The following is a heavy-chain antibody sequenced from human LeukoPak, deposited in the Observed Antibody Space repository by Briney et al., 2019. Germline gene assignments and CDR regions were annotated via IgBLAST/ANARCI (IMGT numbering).Heavy chain of an antibody. Sequence: ETLSLTCAVYGGSFSGYYWSWIRQPAGKGLEWIGEINHSGSTNYNPSLKSRVTILLDTSKNQSSLKLSSVTAADTAVYYCARGFRFWGQGTLVTVSS. J-gene: IGHJ4*02. CDR3: ARGFRF. V-gene: IGHV4-34*01. CDR2: INHSGST. CDR1: GGSFSGYY.